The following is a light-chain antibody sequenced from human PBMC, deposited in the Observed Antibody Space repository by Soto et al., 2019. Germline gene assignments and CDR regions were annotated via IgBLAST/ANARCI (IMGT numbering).Light chain of an antibody. Sequence: ELVLTQSPATLSLSAVQRATLSCMASQTISGDYVAWYQQTPGQTPRLLIYGASSRAAGIPDRFSASGSGTDFTLTISRLEPEDFAVYYCQKYGSSSITFGQGTRLEIK. CDR2: GAS. J-gene: IGKJ5*01. CDR3: QKYGSSSIT. V-gene: IGKV3-20*01. CDR1: QTISGDY.